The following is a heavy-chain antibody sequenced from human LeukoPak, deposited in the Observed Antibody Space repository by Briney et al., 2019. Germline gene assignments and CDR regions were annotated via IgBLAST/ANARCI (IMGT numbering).Heavy chain of an antibody. CDR2: IHYRGTT. Sequence: PSQTLSLTCSVSGGSINSGGYFWSWIRQHPGNGLEWIGYIHYRGTTYYNPSLKSRVTISIDTSENHFSLNVSSVTAADTAVYYCARAGSSGWYRNAFDIWGQGTLVTGSS. J-gene: IGHJ3*02. V-gene: IGHV4-31*03. CDR1: GGSINSGGYF. CDR3: ARAGSSGWYRNAFDI. D-gene: IGHD6-19*01.